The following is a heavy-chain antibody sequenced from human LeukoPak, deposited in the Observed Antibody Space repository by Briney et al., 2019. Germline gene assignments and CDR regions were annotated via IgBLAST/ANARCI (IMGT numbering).Heavy chain of an antibody. V-gene: IGHV1-2*02. CDR2: INPNSGGT. CDR1: GYTLTGYY. CDR3: ARARKGMEDAFDI. J-gene: IGHJ3*02. Sequence: ASVKVSCKASGYTLTGYYMHWVRQAPGQGLEWMGWINPNSGGTNYAQKFQGRVTMTRDTSISTAYMELSRLRSEDTAVYYCARARKGMEDAFDIWGQGTMVTVSS. D-gene: IGHD3-10*01.